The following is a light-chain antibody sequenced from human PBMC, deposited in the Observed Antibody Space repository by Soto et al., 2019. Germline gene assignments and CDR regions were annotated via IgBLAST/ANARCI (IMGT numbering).Light chain of an antibody. J-gene: IGKJ2*01. CDR3: QQRSNWPPYT. CDR2: DAS. Sequence: EIVLTQSPATLSLSPGERATLSCRASQSVSSYLAWYQQKPGQAPRLLIYDASNRSTGIPARFSGSGSGTDFTLTISSLEPEYFAVDYCQQRSNWPPYTFDQGTKLEIK. V-gene: IGKV3-11*01. CDR1: QSVSSY.